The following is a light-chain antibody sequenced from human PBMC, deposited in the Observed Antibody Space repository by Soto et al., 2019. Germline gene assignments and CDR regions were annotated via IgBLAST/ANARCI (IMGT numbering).Light chain of an antibody. V-gene: IGKV3-11*01. Sequence: EIVLTQSPATLSLSPGERATLSCRASQSVSSYLAWYQQKPGQAPRLLIYDASNRATGIPARFSGSGSGTDFTLTISSLGHEDFAVYYCQQRSNWWTFGQGTKVEIK. CDR2: DAS. CDR3: QQRSNWWT. CDR1: QSVSSY. J-gene: IGKJ1*01.